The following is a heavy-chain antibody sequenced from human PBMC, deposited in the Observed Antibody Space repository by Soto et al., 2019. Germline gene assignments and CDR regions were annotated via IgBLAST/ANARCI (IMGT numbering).Heavy chain of an antibody. J-gene: IGHJ6*02. V-gene: IGHV1-69*13. CDR1: GGTFSSYA. D-gene: IGHD6-6*01. CDR2: IIPIFGTA. Sequence: ASVKVSCKASGGTFSSYAISWVRQAPGQGLEWMGGIIPIFGTANYAQKFQGRVTITADESTSTAYMELSSLRSEDTAVYYCARVSAYSSSANLYYYYGMDVWGQGTTVTVSS. CDR3: ARVSAYSSSANLYYYYGMDV.